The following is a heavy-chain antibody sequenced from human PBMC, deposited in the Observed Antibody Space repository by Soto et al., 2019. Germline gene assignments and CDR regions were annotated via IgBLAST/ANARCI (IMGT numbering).Heavy chain of an antibody. CDR1: GGTFSSYG. Sequence: QVQLVQSGAEVKKPGSSVKVSCKASGGTFSSYGISWVRQAPGQGLEWLGGIIPIFGTADYTQKFQGRVTIIADESTSTAYMVLSSLRSEDTAVYYCATQGLPNYYYCGMDVWGQGTTVTVSS. CDR2: IIPIFGTA. V-gene: IGHV1-69*12. J-gene: IGHJ6*02. CDR3: ATQGLPNYYYCGMDV.